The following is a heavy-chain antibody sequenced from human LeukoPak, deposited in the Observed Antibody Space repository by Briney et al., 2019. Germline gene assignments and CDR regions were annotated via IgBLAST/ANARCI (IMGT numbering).Heavy chain of an antibody. CDR1: GFTFSSYA. V-gene: IGHV3-23*01. Sequence: GGSLRLSCAASGFTFSSYAMSRVRQAPGKGLEWVSAISGSGGSTYYADSVKGRFTISRDNSKNTLYLQMNSLRAEDTAVYYCAKDRAYSSGSYGFDYWGQGTLVTVSS. CDR3: AKDRAYSSGSYGFDY. CDR2: ISGSGGST. D-gene: IGHD1-26*01. J-gene: IGHJ4*02.